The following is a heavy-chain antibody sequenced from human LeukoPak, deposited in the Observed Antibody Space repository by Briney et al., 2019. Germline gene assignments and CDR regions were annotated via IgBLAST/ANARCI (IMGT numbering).Heavy chain of an antibody. J-gene: IGHJ3*02. Sequence: GGSLRLSCAASGFTFTNAWMTWVRQAPGKGLEWVGRIKRKGDGGTADYAAPVKGRFTISRDDSKATLYLQMNSLKIDDTAVYYCTTGSIWVGAFDIWDQGTMVTV. CDR1: GFTFTNAW. V-gene: IGHV3-15*01. CDR3: TTGSIWVGAFDI. D-gene: IGHD7-27*01. CDR2: IKRKGDGGTA.